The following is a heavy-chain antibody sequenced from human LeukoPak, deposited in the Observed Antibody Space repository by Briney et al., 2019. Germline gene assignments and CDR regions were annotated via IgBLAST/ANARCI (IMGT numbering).Heavy chain of an antibody. Sequence: SETLSLTCAVHGGSFSGYLWSWIRQSPGKGLEWIGESTYSGSTNYNPSLKSRVTISVDTSKNLFSLNLTSVTAADTAVYYCTRSGLTGMRKYPRTPSYYSGMDVWGQGTAVAVSS. J-gene: IGHJ6*02. V-gene: IGHV4-34*01. D-gene: IGHD1-14*01. CDR2: STYSGST. CDR1: GGSFSGYL. CDR3: TRSGLTGMRKYPRTPSYYSGMDV.